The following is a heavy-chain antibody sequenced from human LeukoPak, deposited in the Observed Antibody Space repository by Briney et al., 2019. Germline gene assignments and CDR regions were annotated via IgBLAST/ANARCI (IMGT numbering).Heavy chain of an antibody. V-gene: IGHV5-51*01. Sequence: GESLKISCKGSGYSFTSFWIAWVRQMPGKGLECMGIIYPGDSDTRYSPSFQGQVTISADKSISTAYLQWSSLKASDTAMYYCARYSSGWKGYFDYWGQGTLVTVSS. J-gene: IGHJ4*02. D-gene: IGHD6-19*01. CDR2: IYPGDSDT. CDR1: GYSFTSFW. CDR3: ARYSSGWKGYFDY.